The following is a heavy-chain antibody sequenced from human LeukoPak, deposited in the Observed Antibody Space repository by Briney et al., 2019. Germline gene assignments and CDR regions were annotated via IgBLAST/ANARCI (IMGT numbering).Heavy chain of an antibody. Sequence: SETLSLTCSVSGDSISSYYWSWIRQPAGKGLEWIGRIYTSGSTNYNPSLKSRVTMSVDTSKNQFSLKLSSVTAADTAVYYCARDPGSGWYNWFDPWGQGTLVTVSS. V-gene: IGHV4-4*07. CDR1: GDSISSYY. D-gene: IGHD6-19*01. CDR3: ARDPGSGWYNWFDP. J-gene: IGHJ5*02. CDR2: IYTSGST.